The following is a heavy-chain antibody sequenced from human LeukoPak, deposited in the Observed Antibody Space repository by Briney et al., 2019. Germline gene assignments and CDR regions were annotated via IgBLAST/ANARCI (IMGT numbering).Heavy chain of an antibody. Sequence: ASVKVSCKASGYTFTSYAMHWVRQAPGQRLEWMGWINAGNGNTKYSQKLQGRVTMTTDTSTSTAYMELRSLRSDDTAVYYCARDDREETIFGVVIRDAFDIWGQGTMVTVSS. CDR3: ARDDREETIFGVVIRDAFDI. J-gene: IGHJ3*02. CDR1: GYTFTSYA. CDR2: INAGNGNT. D-gene: IGHD3-3*01. V-gene: IGHV1-3*01.